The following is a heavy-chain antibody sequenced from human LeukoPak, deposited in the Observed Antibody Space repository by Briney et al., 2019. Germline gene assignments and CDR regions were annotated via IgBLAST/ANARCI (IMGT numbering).Heavy chain of an antibody. J-gene: IGHJ3*02. CDR2: IHGSGGGT. CDR1: AIFFRTYA. V-gene: IGHV3-23*01. D-gene: IGHD4-17*01. Sequence: GALRPFRTAFAIFFRTYANNLLRPAPGEGVEWGPSIHGSGGGTNYADSVKGRFTISRDNSKKTLFLQMNRLRVDDTAVYYCAKDPNGDYLGAFDSWGQGTMVTVS. CDR3: AKDPNGDYLGAFDS.